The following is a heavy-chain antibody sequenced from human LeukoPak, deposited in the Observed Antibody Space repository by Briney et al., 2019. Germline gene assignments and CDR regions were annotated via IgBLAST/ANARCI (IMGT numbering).Heavy chain of an antibody. CDR2: IIPILGIA. CDR1: GGTFSSYA. V-gene: IGHV1-69*04. Sequence: GASVKVSCKASGGTFSSYAISWVRQAPGQGLEWMGRIIPILGIANYAQKFQGRVTITADKSTSTAYMELSSLRSEDTAVYYCVILGYCSSTSCPKFDYWGQGTLVTVSS. CDR3: VILGYCSSTSCPKFDY. D-gene: IGHD2-2*01. J-gene: IGHJ4*02.